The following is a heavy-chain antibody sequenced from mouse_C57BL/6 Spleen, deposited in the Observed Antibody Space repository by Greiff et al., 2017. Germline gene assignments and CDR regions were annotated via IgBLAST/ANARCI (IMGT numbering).Heavy chain of an antibody. Sequence: EVMLVESGGGLVKPGGSLKLSCAASGFTFSSYAMSWVRQTPEKRLEWVATISDGGSYTYYPDNVKGRFTISRDNAKNNLYLQMSHLKSEDTAMYYCARDDYDYDGRFAYWGQGTLVTVSA. D-gene: IGHD2-4*01. CDR3: ARDDYDYDGRFAY. CDR2: ISDGGSYT. J-gene: IGHJ3*01. V-gene: IGHV5-4*01. CDR1: GFTFSSYA.